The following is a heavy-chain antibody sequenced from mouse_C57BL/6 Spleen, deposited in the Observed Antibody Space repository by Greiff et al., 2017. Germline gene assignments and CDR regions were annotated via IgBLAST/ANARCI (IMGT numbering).Heavy chain of an antibody. D-gene: IGHD2-4*01. J-gene: IGHJ4*01. CDR3: EREGRLRWGAMDY. V-gene: IGHV1-50*01. Sequence: VQLQQPGAELVKPGASVKLSCKASDYTFTSYWLQLGEKRPGQGLVWIGESEPSDCYTNYNQKFKGKATVTVDTSSSTAYMQLSSRTSEDAAVYDCEREGRLRWGAMDYWGQGTSVTVS. CDR1: DYTFTSYW. CDR2: SEPSDCYT.